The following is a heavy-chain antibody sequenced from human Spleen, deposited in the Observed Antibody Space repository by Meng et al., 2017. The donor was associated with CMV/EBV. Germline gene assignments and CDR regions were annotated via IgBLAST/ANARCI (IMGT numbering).Heavy chain of an antibody. Sequence: ETLSLTCAASGFTFSSYTMSWVRQAPGKGLEWVADIGGAGGTTNYADSVKGRFTISKDNSKNTLYLQMNSLRAEDTAVYYCAKDAMATVIGHWGQGTLVTVSS. CDR3: AKDAMATVIGH. CDR1: GFTFSSYT. V-gene: IGHV3-23*01. D-gene: IGHD4-17*01. J-gene: IGHJ4*02. CDR2: IGGAGGTT.